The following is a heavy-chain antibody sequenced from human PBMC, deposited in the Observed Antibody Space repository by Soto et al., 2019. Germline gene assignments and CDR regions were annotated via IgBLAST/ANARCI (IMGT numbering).Heavy chain of an antibody. V-gene: IGHV4-39*01. CDR1: GGSISSSTYY. D-gene: IGHD3-22*01. Sequence: SETLSLTCTVSGGSISSSTYYWGWMRQPPGKGLEWIASFFIGGNTYYNPSLKSRVTISVDTSKNQFSLKLSSVTAADTAVYFCARVDWDSSGGFAYWGQGTLVTVSS. CDR3: ARVDWDSSGGFAY. CDR2: FFIGGNT. J-gene: IGHJ4*02.